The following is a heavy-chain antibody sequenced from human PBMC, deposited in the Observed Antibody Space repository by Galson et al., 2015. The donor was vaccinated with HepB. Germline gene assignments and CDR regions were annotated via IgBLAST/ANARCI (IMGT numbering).Heavy chain of an antibody. D-gene: IGHD3-3*01. V-gene: IGHV1-18*01. Sequence: SVKVSCKASGYTFTSYGINWVRQAPGQGLEWMGWISAYNGNTNYAQKLQGRVTMTTDTSTSTADMELRSLRSDDTAVYYCARGRTLEWLLLGEAFDIWGQGTMVTVSS. J-gene: IGHJ3*02. CDR1: GYTFTSYG. CDR2: ISAYNGNT. CDR3: ARGRTLEWLLLGEAFDI.